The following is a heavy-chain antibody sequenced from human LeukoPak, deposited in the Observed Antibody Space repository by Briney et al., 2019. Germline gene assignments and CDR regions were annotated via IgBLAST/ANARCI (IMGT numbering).Heavy chain of an antibody. CDR1: GFTFSSHW. Sequence: PGESLRLSCAASGFTFSSHWMSWVRQAPGKGLEWVANINQDGSEKYYVDSVKGRFTISRDNAKNSLYLQMNSLRAEDTAVYYCARDGTAPGVYFDYWGQGTLVTVSS. V-gene: IGHV3-7*03. CDR3: ARDGTAPGVYFDY. CDR2: INQDGSEK. D-gene: IGHD6-13*01. J-gene: IGHJ4*02.